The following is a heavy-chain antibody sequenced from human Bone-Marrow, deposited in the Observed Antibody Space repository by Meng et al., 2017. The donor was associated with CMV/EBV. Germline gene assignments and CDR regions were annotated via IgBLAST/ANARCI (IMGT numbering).Heavy chain of an antibody. CDR1: GYTFTSYD. Sequence: ASVKVSCKASGYTFTSYDINWVRQATGQGLEWMGWMNPNSGNTGYAQKFQGRVTMTRNTSISTAYMELSSLRSEDTAVYYCARNIGFGELFYDAFDIWGQGTRVTV. CDR2: MNPNSGNT. J-gene: IGHJ3*02. CDR3: ARNIGFGELFYDAFDI. V-gene: IGHV1-8*01. D-gene: IGHD3-10*01.